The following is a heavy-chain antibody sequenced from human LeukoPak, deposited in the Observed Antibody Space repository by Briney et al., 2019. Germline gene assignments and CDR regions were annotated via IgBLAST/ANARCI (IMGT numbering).Heavy chain of an antibody. J-gene: IGHJ3*02. CDR1: GFTFSSYA. Sequence: GGSLRLSCAASGFTFSSYAMSWVRQAPGKGLEWVSAISGSGGSTYYADSVKGRFTISRDNSKNTLYLQMNSLRAEDTAVYYCAKLTPNPDDCSGGSCYGVGAFDIWGQGTMVTVSS. CDR2: ISGSGGST. D-gene: IGHD2-15*01. CDR3: AKLTPNPDDCSGGSCYGVGAFDI. V-gene: IGHV3-23*01.